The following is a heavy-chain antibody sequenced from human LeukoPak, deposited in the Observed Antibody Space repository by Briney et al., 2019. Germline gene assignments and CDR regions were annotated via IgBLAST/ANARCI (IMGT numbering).Heavy chain of an antibody. J-gene: IGHJ5*02. Sequence: SETLSLTCTVSGGSMNSGGVFWGWIRLPPGKGLEWIGSLYSTGNINYIYNPSLESRVTISVDTSKNQFSLKLTSVTAADTAVYYGARHRRGSGEFEFDRWGPATLVTVSS. V-gene: IGHV4-39*01. CDR1: GGSMNSGGVF. CDR2: LYSTGNI. D-gene: IGHD3-16*01. CDR3: ARHRRGSGEFEFDR.